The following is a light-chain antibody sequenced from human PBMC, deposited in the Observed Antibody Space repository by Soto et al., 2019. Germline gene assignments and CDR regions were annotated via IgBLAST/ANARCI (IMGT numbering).Light chain of an antibody. V-gene: IGLV2-8*01. CDR3: TSYVGNDIWV. J-gene: IGLJ3*02. Sequence: QSALTQPPSASGSPGQSVTISCTGPSSDVGAYKYVSWYQQYPGKAPKLIIYEVTKRPSGVPDRFSGSKSGNTASLTVSGLQAEDEADYYCTSYVGNDIWVFGGGTKLTVL. CDR1: SSDVGAYKY. CDR2: EVT.